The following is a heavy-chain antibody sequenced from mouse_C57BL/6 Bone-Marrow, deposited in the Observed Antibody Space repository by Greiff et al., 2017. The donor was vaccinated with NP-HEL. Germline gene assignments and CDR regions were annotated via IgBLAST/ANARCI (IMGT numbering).Heavy chain of an antibody. CDR3: ARESFSTTVVATGYFDY. CDR1: GYAFSSYW. CDR2: IYPGDGDT. J-gene: IGHJ2*01. D-gene: IGHD1-1*01. V-gene: IGHV1-80*01. Sequence: QVQLQQSGAELVKPGASVTISCKASGYAFSSYWMNWVKQRPGKGLEWIGQIYPGDGDTNYNGKFKGKATLTADKSSRTAYMQLSSLTSEDSAGYCCARESFSTTVVATGYFDYWGQGTTLTVSS.